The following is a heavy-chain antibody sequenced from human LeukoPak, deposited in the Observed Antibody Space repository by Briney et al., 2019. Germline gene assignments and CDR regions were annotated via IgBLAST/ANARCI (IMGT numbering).Heavy chain of an antibody. Sequence: AGGSLRLSCAASGFTFSSYSMNWVRQAPVKGLEWVSSISSSSSYIYYADSVKGRFTISRDNAKNSLYLQMNSLRAEDTAVYYCARVQNYYGSGTRNYYFDYWGQGTLVTVSS. CDR3: ARVQNYYGSGTRNYYFDY. D-gene: IGHD3-10*01. V-gene: IGHV3-21*01. CDR1: GFTFSSYS. CDR2: ISSSSSYI. J-gene: IGHJ4*02.